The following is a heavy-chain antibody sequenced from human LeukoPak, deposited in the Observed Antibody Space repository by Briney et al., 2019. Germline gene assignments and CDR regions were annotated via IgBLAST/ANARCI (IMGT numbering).Heavy chain of an antibody. CDR2: IYYSGST. V-gene: IGHV4-59*08. Sequence: PSETLSLTCTVSGGSISSYYWSWIRQPPGKGLEWIGYIYYSGSTNYNPSLKSRVTISVDTSKNQFSLKLSSVTAADTAVYYCARHLNRYSYGFDFDYWGQGTLVTVSS. CDR3: ARHLNRYSYGFDFDY. D-gene: IGHD5-18*01. CDR1: GGSISSYY. J-gene: IGHJ4*02.